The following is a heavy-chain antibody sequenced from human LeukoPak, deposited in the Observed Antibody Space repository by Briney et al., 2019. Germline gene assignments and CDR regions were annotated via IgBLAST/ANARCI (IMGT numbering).Heavy chain of an antibody. CDR3: ARDQHRAEYGSGSYYRGALDY. Sequence: SETLSLTCTVSGDSMSSYYWSWIRQPPGKGLEWIGYIYYSGYTNYNPSLKSRVTISVDTSKNQFSLKLNSVTAADTAVYYCARDQHRAEYGSGSYYRGALDYWGQGTLVTVSS. D-gene: IGHD3-10*01. V-gene: IGHV4-59*01. CDR2: IYYSGYT. J-gene: IGHJ4*02. CDR1: GDSMSSYY.